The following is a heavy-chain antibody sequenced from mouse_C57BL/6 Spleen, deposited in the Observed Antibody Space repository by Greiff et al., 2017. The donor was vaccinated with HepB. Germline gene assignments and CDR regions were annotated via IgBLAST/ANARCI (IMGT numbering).Heavy chain of an antibody. V-gene: IGHV1-64*01. Sequence: QVQLQQPGAELVKPGASVKLSCKASGYTFTSYWMHWVKQRPGQGLEWIGMIHPNSGSTNYNEKFKSKATLTVDKSSSTAYMPLSSLTSEDSAVYYCAIPRDSSGTGFAYWGQGTLVTVSA. CDR1: GYTFTSYW. J-gene: IGHJ3*01. CDR2: IHPNSGST. D-gene: IGHD3-2*02. CDR3: AIPRDSSGTGFAY.